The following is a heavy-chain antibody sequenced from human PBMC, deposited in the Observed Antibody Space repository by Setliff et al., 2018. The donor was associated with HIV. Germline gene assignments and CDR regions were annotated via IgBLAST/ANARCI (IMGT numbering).Heavy chain of an antibody. CDR3: AKLLPAADMAREIDS. CDR2: IHYDERT. CDR1: GDSASNSRYY. Sequence: SETLSLTCTVSGDSASNSRYYWAWIREPPGKGLEYIGSIHYDERTYYNPSLKSRVTISVDTSKNQFSLKLISVSAADTAVYYCAKLLPAADMAREIDSWGQGTLVTVSS. J-gene: IGHJ4*02. D-gene: IGHD2-2*01. V-gene: IGHV4-39*01.